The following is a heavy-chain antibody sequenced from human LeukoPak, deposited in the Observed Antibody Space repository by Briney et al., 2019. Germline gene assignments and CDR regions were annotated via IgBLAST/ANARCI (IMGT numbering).Heavy chain of an antibody. D-gene: IGHD3-3*01. CDR1: GGSISRSSDY. V-gene: IGHV4-39*01. CDR3: ARLVGVAGRTPFDY. Sequence: TSETLSLTCTVSGGSISRSSDYWGWTRQPPGKGLEWIVSIYYSGSTSYNPSLKSRVTISVDTSKKPFSLKLSSVTAADTAVYYCARLVGVAGRTPFDYWGQGTLVTVSS. CDR2: IYYSGST. J-gene: IGHJ4*02.